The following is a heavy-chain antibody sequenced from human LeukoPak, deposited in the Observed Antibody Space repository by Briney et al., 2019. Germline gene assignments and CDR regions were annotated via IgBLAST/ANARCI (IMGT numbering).Heavy chain of an antibody. V-gene: IGHV3-21*01. CDR2: INGFSSYI. Sequence: GGSLRLSCAASGFTFSSYWMHWVRQAPGKGLEWVSSINGFSSYIFYADSVKGRFTISRDNAKNSLYLQMNSLRAEDTAVYYCARSVCSGGSCHYGMDVWGQGTTVTVSS. D-gene: IGHD2-15*01. CDR1: GFTFSSYW. CDR3: ARSVCSGGSCHYGMDV. J-gene: IGHJ6*02.